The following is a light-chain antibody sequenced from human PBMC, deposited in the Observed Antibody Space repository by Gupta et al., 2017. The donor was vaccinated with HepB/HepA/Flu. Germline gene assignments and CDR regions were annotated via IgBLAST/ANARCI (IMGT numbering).Light chain of an antibody. Sequence: QSVLTQPPLASETPGQTVPFACSGGTSNIGTNYVCWYQPVPGTAPKLLIYRTDQRPSGVPDRFSGSKSATSASLAISGLRSQDEADYYCAAWDDSLTAWVFGGGTKLTVL. CDR1: TSNIGTNY. CDR2: RTD. J-gene: IGLJ3*02. V-gene: IGLV1-47*01. CDR3: AAWDDSLTAWV.